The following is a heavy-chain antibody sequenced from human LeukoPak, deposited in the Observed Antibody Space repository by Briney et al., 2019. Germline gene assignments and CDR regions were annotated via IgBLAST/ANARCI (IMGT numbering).Heavy chain of an antibody. D-gene: IGHD6-13*01. CDR3: ARDVAIAAAGKDAFDI. CDR2: IIPIFGTA. V-gene: IGHV1-69*01. Sequence: AXGQGLEXXGXIIPIFGTANYAQKFQGRVTITADESTSTAYMELSSLRSEDTAVYYCARDVAIAAAGKDAFDIWGQGTMVTVSS. J-gene: IGHJ3*02.